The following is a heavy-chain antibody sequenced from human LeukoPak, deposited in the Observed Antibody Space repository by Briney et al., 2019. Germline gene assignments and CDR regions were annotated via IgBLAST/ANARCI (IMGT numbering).Heavy chain of an antibody. D-gene: IGHD3-10*01. CDR2: MNPKSGST. J-gene: IGHJ2*01. CDR3: ARGRQMSINWYFDL. V-gene: IGHV1-8*03. Sequence: ASVKVSCKTSGYTFTAHDIFWVRQAAGQGLEWMGWMNPKSGSTAYAQKVQGRVTFTRNTSITTAYLDLTNLRYEDTAMYYCARGRQMSINWYFDLWGRGTQVTVAS. CDR1: GYTFTAHD.